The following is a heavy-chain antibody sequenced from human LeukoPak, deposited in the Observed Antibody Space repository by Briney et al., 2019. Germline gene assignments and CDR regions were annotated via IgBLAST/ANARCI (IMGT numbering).Heavy chain of an antibody. J-gene: IGHJ5*02. Sequence: KPSETLSLTCTVSGGSMTGYHWTWIRQPPGKGLEYIGYVYNSGTTFYNPSLKSRVTISADTSKKQFSLKLTSVTAADTAIYYCGGGAGGYRFDPWGLGTLVTVSS. D-gene: IGHD1-1*01. CDR1: GGSMTGYH. CDR2: VYNSGTT. V-gene: IGHV4-59*03. CDR3: GGGAGGYRFDP.